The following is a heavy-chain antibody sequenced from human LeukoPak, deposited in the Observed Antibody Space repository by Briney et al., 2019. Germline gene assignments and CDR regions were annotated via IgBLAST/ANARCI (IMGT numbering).Heavy chain of an antibody. CDR3: AKGAYYDILTGLNFDY. V-gene: IGHV3-9*01. CDR2: ISWNSGWI. CDR1: GFTFDDYA. J-gene: IGHJ4*02. Sequence: GRSLRLSCAASGFTFDDYAMHWVRQAPGKGLEWVSGISWNSGWIGYADSVKGRFTISRDNAKNSLYLQMNSLRAEDTALYYCAKGAYYDILTGLNFDYWGQGTLVTVSS. D-gene: IGHD3-9*01.